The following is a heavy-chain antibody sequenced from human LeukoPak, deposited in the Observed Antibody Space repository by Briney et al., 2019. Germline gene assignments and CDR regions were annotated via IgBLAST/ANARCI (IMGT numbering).Heavy chain of an antibody. D-gene: IGHD6-19*01. CDR1: GFTFSSYG. CDR3: AKDSSGWTTLGYFDY. J-gene: IGHJ4*02. Sequence: GGSLRLSCAASGFTFSSYGMHWVRQAPGKGLEWVAVISYDGSNKYHADSVKGRFTISRDNSKNTLYLQMDSLRAEDTAVYYCAKDSSGWTTLGYFDYWGQGTLVTVSS. CDR2: ISYDGSNK. V-gene: IGHV3-30*18.